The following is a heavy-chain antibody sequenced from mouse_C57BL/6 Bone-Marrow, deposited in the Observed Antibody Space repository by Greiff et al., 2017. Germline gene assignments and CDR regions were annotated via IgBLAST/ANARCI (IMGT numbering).Heavy chain of an antibody. J-gene: IGHJ2*01. Sequence: VKLQQSGAELMKPGASVKLSCKATGYTFTGYWIEWVKQRPGHGLEWIGEILPGSGSTNYNEKFKGKATFTAYTSSNTAYMQLSSQTTEDTAIYYGAREDNGSSSYYCDYGGKGNTRTVSS. CDR1: GYTFTGYW. CDR3: AREDNGSSSYYCDY. V-gene: IGHV1-9*01. CDR2: ILPGSGST. D-gene: IGHD1-1*01.